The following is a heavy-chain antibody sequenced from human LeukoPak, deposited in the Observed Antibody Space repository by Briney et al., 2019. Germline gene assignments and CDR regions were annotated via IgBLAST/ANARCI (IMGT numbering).Heavy chain of an antibody. Sequence: GGSLRLSCAASGFTFSSSAMSWVRQAPGKGLEWVSSISGSGSGGSTYYADSVRGRFTISRDNSKNTLYLQMNSLRVEDTAVYYCAKSGYNRFDYWGQGTLVTVSS. D-gene: IGHD5-24*01. CDR2: ISGSGSGGST. CDR1: GFTFSSSA. J-gene: IGHJ4*02. V-gene: IGHV3-23*01. CDR3: AKSGYNRFDY.